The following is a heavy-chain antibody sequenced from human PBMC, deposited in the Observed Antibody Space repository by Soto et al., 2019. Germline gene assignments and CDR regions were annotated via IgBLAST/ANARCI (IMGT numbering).Heavy chain of an antibody. CDR2: IYPGDSDT. J-gene: IGHJ4*02. CDR1: GYSFTSYW. CDR3: ARQEPDCSGGSCYLYFDY. V-gene: IGHV5-51*01. Sequence: GESLKISCKGSGYSFTSYWIGWVRQMPGKGLEWMGIIYPGDSDTRYSPSFQGQVTISADKSISTAYLQWSSLKASDTAMYYCARQEPDCSGGSCYLYFDYWGQGTLVTSPQ. D-gene: IGHD2-15*01.